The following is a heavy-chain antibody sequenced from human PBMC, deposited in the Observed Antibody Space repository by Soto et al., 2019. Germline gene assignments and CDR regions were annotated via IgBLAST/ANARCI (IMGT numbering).Heavy chain of an antibody. CDR1: GGSISSYY. D-gene: IGHD6-13*01. V-gene: IGHV4-59*01. CDR3: ARVPASRYGNWFDP. J-gene: IGHJ5*02. CDR2: IYYTGNT. Sequence: QVQLRESGPGLVKPSETLSLTCTVSGGSISSYYWGWIRQPPGKGLEWIGYIYYTGNTNYNPSLRRRVPVSLDTTRNQFPLQLTSVTAADTAVYYCARVPASRYGNWFDPWGQGTLVTVSS.